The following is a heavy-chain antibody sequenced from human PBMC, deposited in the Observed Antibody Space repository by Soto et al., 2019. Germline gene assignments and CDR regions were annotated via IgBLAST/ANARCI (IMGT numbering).Heavy chain of an antibody. CDR2: MKRKTDGGTT. CDR3: CTGVAMVLSGALGY. V-gene: IGHV3-15*07. D-gene: IGHD3-10*02. J-gene: IGHJ1*01. CDR1: VFTFRNAW. Sequence: EVQLVESGGGLVKPGGSLRVSCAASVFTFRNAWLVWVRQAPGKGLEWVGRMKRKTDGGTTDYSTPVKDRCSSSREDSKKTVDLEMGSLDLEETAGYYCCTGVAMVLSGALGYWGQGVLVPFSS.